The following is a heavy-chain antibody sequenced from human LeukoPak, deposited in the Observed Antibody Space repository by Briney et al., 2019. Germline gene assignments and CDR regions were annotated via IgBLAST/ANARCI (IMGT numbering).Heavy chain of an antibody. CDR3: ARDGLRRPPTPYCGGDCPLDY. J-gene: IGHJ4*02. Sequence: PGGSLRLSCAASGFTFDDYAMHWVRQAPGKGLEWVSGISWNSGSIGYADSVKGRFTISRDNAKNSLYLQMNSLSSEDTALYYCARDGLRRPPTPYCGGDCPLDYWGQGTLVTVSS. V-gene: IGHV3-9*01. CDR2: ISWNSGSI. CDR1: GFTFDDYA. D-gene: IGHD2-21*02.